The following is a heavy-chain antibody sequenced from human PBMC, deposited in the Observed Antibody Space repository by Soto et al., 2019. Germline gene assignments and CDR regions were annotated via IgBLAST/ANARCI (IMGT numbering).Heavy chain of an antibody. V-gene: IGHV3-64D*08. CDR1: GFTFSSYA. J-gene: IGHJ1*01. CDR3: VKDRRNSGWYGEYFQH. D-gene: IGHD6-19*01. Sequence: GGSLRLSCSASGFTFSSYAMHWVRQAPGKGLEYVSAISSNGGSTYYADSVKGRFTISRDNSKNTLYLQMSSLRAEDTAVYYCVKDRRNSGWYGEYFQHWGQGTLVTVSS. CDR2: ISSNGGST.